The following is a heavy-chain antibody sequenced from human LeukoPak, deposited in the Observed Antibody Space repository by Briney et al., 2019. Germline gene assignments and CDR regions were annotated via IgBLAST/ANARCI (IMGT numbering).Heavy chain of an antibody. CDR1: GGSFSGYC. V-gene: IGHV4-34*01. Sequence: SETLSLTCAVYGGSFSGYCWSWIRQPPGKGLEWIGEINHSGSTNYNPSLKSRVTISVDTSKNQFSLKLSSVTAADTAVYYCARGLGSSSSGDRDYWGQGTLVTVSS. D-gene: IGHD6-6*01. CDR2: INHSGST. J-gene: IGHJ4*02. CDR3: ARGLGSSSSGDRDY.